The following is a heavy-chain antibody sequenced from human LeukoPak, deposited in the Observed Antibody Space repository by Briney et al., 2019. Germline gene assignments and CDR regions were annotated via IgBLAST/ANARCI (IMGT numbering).Heavy chain of an antibody. CDR2: ISSSSSYI. D-gene: IGHD3-3*01. J-gene: IGHJ4*02. Sequence: SGGSLRLYCAASGLTFSSYSMNWVRQAPGKGLEWVSSISSSSSYIYYADSVKGRFTISRDNAKNSLYLQMNSLRAEDTAVYYCARTYDFWSGYYPDGMDYFDYWGQGTLVTVSS. CDR3: ARTYDFWSGYYPDGMDYFDY. V-gene: IGHV3-21*01. CDR1: GLTFSSYS.